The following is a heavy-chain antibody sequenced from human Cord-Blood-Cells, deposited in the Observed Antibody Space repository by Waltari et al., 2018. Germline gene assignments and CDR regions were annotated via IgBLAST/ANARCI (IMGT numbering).Heavy chain of an antibody. CDR2: IYSGGST. J-gene: IGHJ2*01. Sequence: EVQLVESGGGLIQPGGSLRLSCAASGFTVSSNYISWVPQAPGKGLEWVSVIYSGGSTYYADSVKGRFTISRDNSKNTLYLQMNSLRAEDTAVYYCARESPYGGNTYWYFDLWGRGTLVTVSS. V-gene: IGHV3-53*01. CDR3: ARESPYGGNTYWYFDL. CDR1: GFTVSSNY. D-gene: IGHD4-17*01.